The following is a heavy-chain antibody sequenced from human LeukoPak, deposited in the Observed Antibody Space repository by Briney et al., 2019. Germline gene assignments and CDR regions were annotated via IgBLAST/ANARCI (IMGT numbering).Heavy chain of an antibody. CDR2: ISGSGGST. CDR3: AKDPRITMIKGYFDY. D-gene: IGHD3-22*01. V-gene: IGHV3-23*01. J-gene: IGHJ4*02. Sequence: PGGSLRLSCSASGFIFSTYAMSWVRQAPGKGLEWVSAISGSGGSTYYADSVKGRFTISRDNSKNTLYLQMNSLRAEDTAVYYCAKDPRITMIKGYFDYWGQGTLVTVSS. CDR1: GFIFSTYA.